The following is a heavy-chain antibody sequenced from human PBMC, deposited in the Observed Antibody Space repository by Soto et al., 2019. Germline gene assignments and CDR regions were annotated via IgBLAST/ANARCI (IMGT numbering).Heavy chain of an antibody. CDR1: GGSISSSSYY. J-gene: IGHJ5*02. D-gene: IGHD3-22*01. CDR3: ARHHISSGYYSWWFDP. V-gene: IGHV4-39*01. Sequence: PSETLSLTCTVSGGSISSSSYYWGWIRQPPGKGLEWIGSIYYSGSTYYNPSLKSRVTISVDTSKNQFSLKLSSVTAADTAVYYCARHHISSGYYSWWFDPWGQGTLVTVSS. CDR2: IYYSGST.